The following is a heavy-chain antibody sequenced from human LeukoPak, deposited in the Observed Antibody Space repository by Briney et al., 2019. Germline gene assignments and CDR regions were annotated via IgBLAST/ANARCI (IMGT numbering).Heavy chain of an antibody. CDR1: GFTFNTYS. J-gene: IGHJ4*02. V-gene: IGHV3-21*01. CDR3: ARSPYSSSYLDY. CDR2: IDSSGGYM. Sequence: AGGSLRLSCDASGFTFNTYSMNWARQAPGKGLEWVSSIDSSGGYMFYADSVKGRFITSRDNAKKSLYLQMNSLRAEDTALYYCARSPYSSSYLDYWGQGTLVTVSS. D-gene: IGHD3-22*01.